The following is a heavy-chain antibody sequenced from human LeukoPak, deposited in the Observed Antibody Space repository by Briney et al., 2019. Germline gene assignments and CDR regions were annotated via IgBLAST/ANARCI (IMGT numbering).Heavy chain of an antibody. CDR1: GGTFSSYA. J-gene: IGHJ6*02. V-gene: IGHV1-69*04. D-gene: IGHD6-25*01. CDR2: IIPIPGIA. CDR3: ARTLQRGDGMDV. Sequence: ASVKVSCKASGGTFSSYAISWVRQAPGQGLEWMGRIIPIPGIANYAQKFQGRVTITADKSTSTAYMELSSLRSEDTAVYYCARTLQRGDGMDVWGQGTTVTVSS.